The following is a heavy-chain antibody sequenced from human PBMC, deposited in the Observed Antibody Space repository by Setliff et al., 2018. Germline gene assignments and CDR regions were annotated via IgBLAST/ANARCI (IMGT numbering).Heavy chain of an antibody. V-gene: IGHV1-69*05. CDR2: TIPSFGST. D-gene: IGHD5-18*01. CDR1: GYTFSSYA. J-gene: IGHJ6*03. CDR3: AREGVDTRSSTDCRYYMDV. Sequence: GASVKVSCKASGYTFSSYAMNWVRQAPGQGLEWMGGTIPSFGSTNYAQKFQGRVTIITDESTSTAYMELSSLRTEDSAVYYCAREGVDTRSSTDCRYYMDVWGKGTTVTVSS.